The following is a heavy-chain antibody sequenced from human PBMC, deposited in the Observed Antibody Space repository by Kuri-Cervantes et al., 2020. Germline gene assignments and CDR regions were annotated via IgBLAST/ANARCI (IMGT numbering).Heavy chain of an antibody. Sequence: SETLSLTCAVSGYSISSGYYWGWIRQPPGKGLEWIGSIYHSGSTYYSPSLKSRANISVDTSKNQFPLKLSSVTAADTAVYYCARHVGKRGSRYFDYLGQGTLVTVSS. CDR1: GYSISSGYY. V-gene: IGHV4-38-2*01. CDR3: ARHVGKRGSRYFDY. CDR2: IYHSGST. D-gene: IGHD6-13*01. J-gene: IGHJ4*02.